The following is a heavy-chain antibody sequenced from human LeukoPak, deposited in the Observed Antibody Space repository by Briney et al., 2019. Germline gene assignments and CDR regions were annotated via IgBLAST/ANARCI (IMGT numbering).Heavy chain of an antibody. CDR2: IFYSGST. D-gene: IGHD6-13*01. CDR1: GGSVRDYY. J-gene: IGHJ4*02. CDR3: ARAAGGTRADFDY. V-gene: IGHV4-59*02. Sequence: SETLSLTFTVSGGSVRDYYWSWIRLPPGKGLEWIGYIFYSGSTYYNPSLKSRVTISVDTSKNQFSLQLSSVTAADTAVYYCARAAGGTRADFDYWGQGTLVIVSS.